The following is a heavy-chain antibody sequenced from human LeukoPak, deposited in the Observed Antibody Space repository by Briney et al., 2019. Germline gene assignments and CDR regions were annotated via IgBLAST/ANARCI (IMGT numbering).Heavy chain of an antibody. CDR1: GFTFSSYA. V-gene: IGHV3-23*01. Sequence: GGSLRLSCAASGFTFSSYAMNWVRQAPGKGLEWVSAIRGSGGSTYYADSVKGRFTISRDNSKNTLYLQMNSLRAEDTAVYYCAKDSLTVAGTRRWFDPWGQGTLVTVSS. CDR3: AKDSLTVAGTRRWFDP. D-gene: IGHD6-19*01. CDR2: IRGSGGST. J-gene: IGHJ5*02.